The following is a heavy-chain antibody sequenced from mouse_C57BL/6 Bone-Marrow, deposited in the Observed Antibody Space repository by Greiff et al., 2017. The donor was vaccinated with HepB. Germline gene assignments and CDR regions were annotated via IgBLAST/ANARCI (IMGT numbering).Heavy chain of an antibody. V-gene: IGHV1-81*01. J-gene: IGHJ4*01. Sequence: VKLQESGAELARPGASVKLSCKASGYTFPSYGISWVKQRTGQGLEWIGEIYPRSGNTYYNEKFKGKATLTADKSSSTAYMELRSLTSEDSAVYFCARKSITTVVEDYYAMDYWGQGTSVTVSS. CDR2: IYPRSGNT. D-gene: IGHD1-1*01. CDR1: GYTFPSYG. CDR3: ARKSITTVVEDYYAMDY.